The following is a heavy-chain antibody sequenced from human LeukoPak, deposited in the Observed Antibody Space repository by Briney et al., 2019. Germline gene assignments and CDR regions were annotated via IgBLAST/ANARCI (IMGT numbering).Heavy chain of an antibody. CDR1: GFTFSSSP. CDR2: ITNDGGST. CDR3: VKPQYSSGWLGY. D-gene: IGHD6-19*01. Sequence: PGGSLRLSCSASGFTFSSSPMHWVRQAPGKGLEYVSAITNDGGSTYSADSMKGRFTISRDNSKNTLYLQMSSLRPDDTAVYYCVKPQYSSGWLGYWGQGTLVTVSS. V-gene: IGHV3-64D*06. J-gene: IGHJ4*02.